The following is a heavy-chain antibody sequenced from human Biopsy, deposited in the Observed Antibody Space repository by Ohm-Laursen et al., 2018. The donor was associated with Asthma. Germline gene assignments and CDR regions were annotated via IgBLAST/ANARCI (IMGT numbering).Heavy chain of an antibody. V-gene: IGHV1-3*04. D-gene: IGHD3-9*01. J-gene: IGHJ3*01. Sequence: ASVKVSCKPSGYNFISFAIHWVRQATGQRLEWMGWVNTGNGDTKYSQKFQGRVTITRDTSASTAYMELRSLRSEDTATYYCARTYYDFLTGQVKDVFGVWGQGTMVTVSS. CDR3: ARTYYDFLTGQVKDVFGV. CDR2: VNTGNGDT. CDR1: GYNFISFA.